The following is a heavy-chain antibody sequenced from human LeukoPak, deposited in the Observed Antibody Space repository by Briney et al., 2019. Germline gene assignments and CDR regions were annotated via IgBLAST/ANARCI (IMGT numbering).Heavy chain of an antibody. Sequence: SVKVSCKASGDASDTYAISWVRQAPGQGLEWMGGFIPVFRTANYARKFQDRVTITMDESTNTDYMEMSSLRSDDTAVYYCVRDKGLTGDSCAFDIWGQGTLVTVSS. CDR2: FIPVFRTA. CDR3: VRDKGLTGDSCAFDI. CDR1: GDASDTYA. V-gene: IGHV1-69*05. J-gene: IGHJ3*02. D-gene: IGHD1-20*01.